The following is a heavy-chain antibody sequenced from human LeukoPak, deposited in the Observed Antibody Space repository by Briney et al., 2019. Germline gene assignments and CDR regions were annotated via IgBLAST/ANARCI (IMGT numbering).Heavy chain of an antibody. CDR1: GFTFSSYS. V-gene: IGHV3-21*01. D-gene: IGHD1-26*01. CDR3: ARVGGRGSHDY. CDR2: ISSSSSYI. J-gene: IGHJ4*02. Sequence: GGSLRLSCAASGFTFSSYSMNWVRQAPGKGLEWVSSISSSSSYIYYADSVKGRFTISRDDAKNSLYLQMNSLRAEDTAVYYCARVGGRGSHDYWGQGALVTVSS.